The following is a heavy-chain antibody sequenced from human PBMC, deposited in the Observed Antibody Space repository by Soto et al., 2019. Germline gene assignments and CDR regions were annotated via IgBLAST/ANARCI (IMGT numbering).Heavy chain of an antibody. J-gene: IGHJ6*02. CDR3: AKDLSCSTTKCYYSSYGMDV. Sequence: SLRLSCAASGFTFDDYAMHWVRQAPGKGLEWVSLISWDGDSKYYSDSVKGRFTISRDNSKNSLFLQMNSLRAEDTALYYCAKDLSCSTTKCYYSSYGMDVWGQGTTVTVSS. CDR1: GFTFDDYA. V-gene: IGHV3-43D*04. CDR2: ISWDGDSK. D-gene: IGHD2-2*01.